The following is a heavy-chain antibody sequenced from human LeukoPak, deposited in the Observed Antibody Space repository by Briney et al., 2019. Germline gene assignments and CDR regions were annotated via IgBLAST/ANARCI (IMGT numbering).Heavy chain of an antibody. CDR2: IKSKADGGTT. D-gene: IGHD5-18*01. CDR1: GFTFSDAW. J-gene: IGHJ4*02. V-gene: IGHV3-15*01. Sequence: GGSLRLSCAASGFTFSDAWMTWVRQAPGKGLEWVGRIKSKADGGTTAYASPVKGRFSISIDESKNTLYLQMNSLKTEDTGVFYCTTAQGNSYGYYHYDYWGQGTLVTVSS. CDR3: TTAQGNSYGYYHYDY.